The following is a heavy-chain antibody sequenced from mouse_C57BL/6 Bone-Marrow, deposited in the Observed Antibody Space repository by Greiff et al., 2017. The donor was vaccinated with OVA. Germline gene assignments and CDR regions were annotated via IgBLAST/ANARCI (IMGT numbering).Heavy chain of an antibody. CDR3: ARAPNLDYDGSSYRYFDV. D-gene: IGHD1-1*01. CDR2: IYPGSGST. V-gene: IGHV1-55*01. J-gene: IGHJ1*03. Sequence: QVQLQQPGAELVKPGASVKMSCKASGYTFTSYWITWVKQRPGQGLEWIGDIYPGSGSTNYNEKFKSKATLTVDTSSSTAYMQLSSLTSEDSAVYYCARAPNLDYDGSSYRYFDVWGTGTTVTVSS. CDR1: GYTFTSYW.